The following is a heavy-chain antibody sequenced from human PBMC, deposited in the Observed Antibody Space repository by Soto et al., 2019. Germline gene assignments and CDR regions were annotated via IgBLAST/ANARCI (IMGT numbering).Heavy chain of an antibody. Sequence: GASVKVSCKASGYTFSSYNINWVRQATGQGLEWMGWMNPDSGNTGHAQKFQGRVSMTRNTSISTAYMELSSLRSEDTAIYYCARIDRNRGIYDYWGQGTPVTVSS. CDR2: MNPDSGNT. D-gene: IGHD3-10*01. J-gene: IGHJ4*02. CDR3: ARIDRNRGIYDY. CDR1: GYTFSSYN. V-gene: IGHV1-8*01.